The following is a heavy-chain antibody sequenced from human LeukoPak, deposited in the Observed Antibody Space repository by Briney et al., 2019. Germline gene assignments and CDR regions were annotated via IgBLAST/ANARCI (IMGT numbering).Heavy chain of an antibody. CDR3: ARVQSSGLYY. J-gene: IGHJ4*02. D-gene: IGHD3-22*01. CDR1: GGSFSGYY. V-gene: IGHV4-34*01. CDR2: INHSGST. Sequence: SETLSLTCAVYGGSFSGYYWSWIRQPPGKGLEWIGEINHSGSTNYNPSLKSRVTISVDTSKNQFPLKLSSVTAADTAVYYCARVQSSGLYYWGQGTLVTVSS.